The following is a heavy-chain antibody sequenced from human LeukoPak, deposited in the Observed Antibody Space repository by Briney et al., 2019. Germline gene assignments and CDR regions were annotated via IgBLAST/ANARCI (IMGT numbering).Heavy chain of an antibody. CDR3: ARRGSGNGGTYAGMDV. CDR2: MHYSGST. Sequence: PSETLSLTCTVSGGSINISDYYWGWIRQPPGKGLEWIGSMHYSGSTYYNPSLKSRTTMSVDTSKNQFSLRLSSVNAADTALYYCARRGSGNGGTYAGMDVWGQGTSVTVSS. J-gene: IGHJ6*02. D-gene: IGHD2-15*01. CDR1: GGSINISDYY. V-gene: IGHV4-39*01.